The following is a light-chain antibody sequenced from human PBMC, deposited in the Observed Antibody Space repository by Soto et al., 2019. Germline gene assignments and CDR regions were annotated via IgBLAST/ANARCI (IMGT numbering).Light chain of an antibody. CDR2: KAS. CDR1: QSISTW. Sequence: DIQMTQSPSTLSASVGDRVTITCRASQSISTWLAWYQQEPGKAPKLLIHKASSLQSGVPSRFSGSGSGTDFTLTISSLHPDDFATYYCQQYTDWPWGTFGGGTKVGIK. CDR3: QQYTDWPWGT. J-gene: IGKJ4*01. V-gene: IGKV1-5*03.